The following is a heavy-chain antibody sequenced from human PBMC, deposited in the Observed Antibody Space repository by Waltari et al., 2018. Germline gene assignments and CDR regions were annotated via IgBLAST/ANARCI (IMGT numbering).Heavy chain of an antibody. J-gene: IGHJ4*02. CDR2: IYHSGST. CDR3: ASPIFGVVNTGGPFDY. Sequence: QVQLQESGPGLVKPSETLSLTCAVSGYSISSGYYWGWIRQPPGTGLEWIGSIYHSGSTYYNPSLKSRVTISVDTSKNQCSLKLSSVTAADTAVYYCASPIFGVVNTGGPFDYWGQGTLVTVSS. D-gene: IGHD3-3*01. V-gene: IGHV4-38-2*01. CDR1: GYSISSGYY.